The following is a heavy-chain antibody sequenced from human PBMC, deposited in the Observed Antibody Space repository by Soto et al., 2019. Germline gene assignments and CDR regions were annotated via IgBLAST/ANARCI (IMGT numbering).Heavy chain of an antibody. CDR2: ISSGGGTT. V-gene: IGHV3-48*03. CDR3: ASEYGSGFPDY. D-gene: IGHD3-10*01. Sequence: VQLVASGGGLVQPGGSLRLSCAASGLTFSSYEMNWVRQAPGKGLEWVSYISSGGGTTYYADSVKGRFTISRDNAKISLYLQMNSLRAEDTALYYCASEYGSGFPDYWGQGTLVTVSS. J-gene: IGHJ4*02. CDR1: GLTFSSYE.